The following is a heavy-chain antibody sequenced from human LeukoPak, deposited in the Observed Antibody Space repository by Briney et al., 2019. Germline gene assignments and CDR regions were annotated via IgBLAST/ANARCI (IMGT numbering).Heavy chain of an antibody. CDR2: ISYDGSNK. J-gene: IGHJ4*02. D-gene: IGHD1-26*01. V-gene: IGHV3-30-3*01. Sequence: QPGGSLRLYCAASGFTFSSYAMHWVRQAPGKGLEWVAVISYDGSNKYYADSVKGRFTISRDNSKNTLYLQMNSLRAEDTAVYYCAREEWVLPFDYWGQGTLVTVSS. CDR1: GFTFSSYA. CDR3: AREEWVLPFDY.